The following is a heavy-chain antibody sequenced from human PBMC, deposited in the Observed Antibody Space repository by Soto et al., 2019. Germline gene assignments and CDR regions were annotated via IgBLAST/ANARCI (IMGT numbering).Heavy chain of an antibody. CDR3: AKALCSTGGCFDY. CDR2: ISGSGGSA. D-gene: IGHD6-25*01. Sequence: DVQLLESGGGLVQPGGSLRLSCAASGFTFSSYAMSWVRQAPGEGLEWVSTISGSGGSAYYAESVKGRFTISRDISKNTLYLQRNSLRAEYTAVYYCAKALCSTGGCFDYWGQGTLVTVSS. CDR1: GFTFSSYA. J-gene: IGHJ4*02. V-gene: IGHV3-23*01.